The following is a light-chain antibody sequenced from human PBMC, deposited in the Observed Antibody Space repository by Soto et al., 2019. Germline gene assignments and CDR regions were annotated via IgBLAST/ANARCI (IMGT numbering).Light chain of an antibody. CDR2: KAS. Sequence: DIQMTQSPSTLSGSVGDRVTITCRASQSISSYLNWYQQKPGKAPKLLIYKASTLKSGVPSRFSGSGSGTEFTLTISGLQPDDFATYYCQHYNSYSEAFGQGTKVDI. J-gene: IGKJ1*01. CDR3: QHYNSYSEA. CDR1: QSISSY. V-gene: IGKV1-5*03.